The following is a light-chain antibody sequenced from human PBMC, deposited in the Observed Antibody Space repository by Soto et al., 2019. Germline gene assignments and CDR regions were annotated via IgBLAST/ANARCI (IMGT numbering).Light chain of an antibody. CDR1: QSVSRSY. J-gene: IGKJ1*01. Sequence: EIVLTQPPGTLSLSPGDRATLSCRASQSVSRSYLGWYQQKPGQAPRLLMYGASNRATGIPARFSGSGSGTDFTLTISSLEPEDFAVYYCQRRSNWSTTFGQGTKVDIK. CDR2: GAS. CDR3: QRRSNWSTT. V-gene: IGKV3D-20*02.